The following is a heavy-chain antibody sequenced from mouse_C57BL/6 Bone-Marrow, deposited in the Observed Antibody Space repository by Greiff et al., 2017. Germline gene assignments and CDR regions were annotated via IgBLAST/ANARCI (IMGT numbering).Heavy chain of an antibody. CDR1: GFTFSSYG. D-gene: IGHD1-1*01. CDR2: ISSGGSYT. V-gene: IGHV5-6*01. Sequence: EVKLVESGGDLVKPGGSLKLSCAASGFTFSSYGMSWVRQTPDKRLEWVATISSGGSYTYYPDSVKGRFTISRDNAKNTLYLQRSSLKSEDTAMYYCARQDYYGSSYAMDYWGQGTSVTVSS. CDR3: ARQDYYGSSYAMDY. J-gene: IGHJ4*01.